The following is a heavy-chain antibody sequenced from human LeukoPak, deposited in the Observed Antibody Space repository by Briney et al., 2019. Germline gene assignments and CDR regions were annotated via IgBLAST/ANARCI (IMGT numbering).Heavy chain of an antibody. V-gene: IGHV3-30*04. CDR3: AKADLVDLYMDV. CDR2: ISYDGSNK. Sequence: GGSLRLSCAASGFTFSSYAMHWVRQAPGKGLEWVAVISYDGSNKYYADSVKGRFTISRDNSKNTLYLQMNSLRAEDTAVYYCAKADLVDLYMDVWGKGTTVTVSS. CDR1: GFTFSSYA. D-gene: IGHD1-26*01. J-gene: IGHJ6*03.